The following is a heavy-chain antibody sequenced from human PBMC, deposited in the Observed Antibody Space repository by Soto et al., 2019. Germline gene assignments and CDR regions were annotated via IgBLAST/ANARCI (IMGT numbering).Heavy chain of an antibody. Sequence: GGSLRLSCSASGFTFSSYAMHWVRQAPGKGLEYVSAISSNGGSTYYADSVKGRFTISRDNSKNTLYLQMSSLRAEDTAVYYCVKRGIRIAVAGRGYAFDIWGQGTMVTVSS. CDR3: VKRGIRIAVAGRGYAFDI. CDR2: ISSNGGST. V-gene: IGHV3-64D*08. J-gene: IGHJ3*02. CDR1: GFTFSSYA. D-gene: IGHD6-19*01.